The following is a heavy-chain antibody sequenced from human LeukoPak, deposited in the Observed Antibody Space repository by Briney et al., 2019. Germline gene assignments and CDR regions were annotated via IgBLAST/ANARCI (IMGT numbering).Heavy chain of an antibody. CDR2: IYQSGST. Sequence: SQTLSLTCAVSGDSISSGGYSWSWLRQPPGKGLEWIGYIYQSGSTYYNPSLRSRVTISVDRSNNQFSLKLSSVTAADTAVYYCARGRNNWFDPWGQGTLVTVSS. CDR1: GDSISSGGYS. J-gene: IGHJ5*02. CDR3: ARGRNNWFDP. V-gene: IGHV4-30-2*01.